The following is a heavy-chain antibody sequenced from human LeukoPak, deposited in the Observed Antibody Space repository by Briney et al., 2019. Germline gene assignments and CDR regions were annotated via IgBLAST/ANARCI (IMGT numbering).Heavy chain of an antibody. V-gene: IGHV4-4*07. D-gene: IGHD2-21*02. CDR2: IYASGAT. CDR3: ASGGIYCGGDCYRHFDC. J-gene: IGHJ4*02. Sequence: SETLSLTCTVSGAGDSINSYYWTWIRQPAGKGLEWIGRIYASGATNYNPSLKSRVTMSLDTSKNQFSLKLKSVTAAGTAVYYCASGGIYCGGDCYRHFDCWGQGTLVTVSS. CDR1: GAGDSINSYY.